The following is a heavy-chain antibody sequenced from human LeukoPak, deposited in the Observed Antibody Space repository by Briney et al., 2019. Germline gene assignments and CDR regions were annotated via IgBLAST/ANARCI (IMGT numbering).Heavy chain of an antibody. CDR1: GFTFSSYT. J-gene: IGHJ4*02. D-gene: IGHD7-27*01. CDR2: ITTGGPNT. CDR3: AKDGGLWVSAHWGDS. V-gene: IGHV3-23*01. Sequence: GGSLRLSCTASGFTFSSYTMSWVRQAPGEGLKWVSTITTGGPNTYYADSVKGRFTVSRDDSKNTLYLQMNSLRAEDTAVYYCAKDGGLWVSAHWGDSWGRGTLDTVSS.